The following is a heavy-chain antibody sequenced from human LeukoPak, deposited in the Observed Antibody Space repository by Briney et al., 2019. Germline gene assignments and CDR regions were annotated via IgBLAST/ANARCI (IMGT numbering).Heavy chain of an antibody. V-gene: IGHV3-15*01. CDR1: GFTVSSNY. Sequence: PGGSLRLSCAASGFTVSSNYMSWVRQAPGKGLEWVGRIKSKTDGGTTDYAAPVKGRFTISRDDSKNTLYLQMNSLKTEDTAVYYCTTELEMVVAATDYYYMDVWGKGTTVTVSS. CDR2: IKSKTDGGTT. J-gene: IGHJ6*03. CDR3: TTELEMVVAATDYYYMDV. D-gene: IGHD2-15*01.